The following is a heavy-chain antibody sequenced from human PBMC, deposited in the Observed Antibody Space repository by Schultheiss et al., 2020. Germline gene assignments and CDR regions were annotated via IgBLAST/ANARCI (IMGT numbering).Heavy chain of an antibody. CDR3: AREIGTGDY. CDR2: ISSSGGST. Sequence: GGSLRLSCAASGFSFSNFAMNWVRQAPGEGLEWVSAISSSGGSTFYADSVKGRFTISRDNSKNTLYLQMNSLRAEDTAVYFCAREIGTGDYWGQGTLVTVSS. J-gene: IGHJ4*02. D-gene: IGHD2-8*02. CDR1: GFSFSNFA. V-gene: IGHV3-23*01.